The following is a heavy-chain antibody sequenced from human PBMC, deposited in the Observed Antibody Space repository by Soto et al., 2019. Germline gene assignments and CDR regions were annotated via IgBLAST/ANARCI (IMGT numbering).Heavy chain of an antibody. V-gene: IGHV1-46*01. Sequence: ASVKVSCKASGYTFTSSYMHWVRQAPGQGLEWMGIINASGGSTSYAQKFQGRVTMTRDTSTSTVYMELSSLRSDDTAVYYCAREKCYYGAGYSNWFDPWGQGTLVTVSS. D-gene: IGHD3-10*01. CDR1: GYTFTSSY. CDR3: AREKCYYGAGYSNWFDP. CDR2: INASGGST. J-gene: IGHJ5*02.